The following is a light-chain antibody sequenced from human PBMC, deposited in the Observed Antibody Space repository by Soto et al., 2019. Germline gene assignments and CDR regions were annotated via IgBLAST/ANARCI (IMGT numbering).Light chain of an antibody. Sequence: DIQVTQSPATLSWCVLDIVTITCRASQTISSWLAWYQQKPGKAPKLLIYKASTLKSGVPSRFSGSGSGTEFTLTISSLQPDDFATYYCQQYNSYSPWTFGQGTKVDIK. CDR3: QQYNSYSPWT. CDR1: QTISSW. V-gene: IGKV1-5*03. CDR2: KAS. J-gene: IGKJ1*01.